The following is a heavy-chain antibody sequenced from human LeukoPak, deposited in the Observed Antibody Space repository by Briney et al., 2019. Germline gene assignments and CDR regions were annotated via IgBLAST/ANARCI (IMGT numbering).Heavy chain of an antibody. CDR3: ARSDSSGYLAFGY. D-gene: IGHD3-22*01. CDR1: GFAVSSNY. J-gene: IGHJ4*02. CDR2: IYSDGST. Sequence: GGSLRLSYAASGFAVSSNYMTWVRQAPGKGLDWVSVIYSDGSTYYADSVKGRFTISRDSSKNMLYLQMNSLRAEDTAVYYCARSDSSGYLAFGYWGQGTLVTVSS. V-gene: IGHV3-66*01.